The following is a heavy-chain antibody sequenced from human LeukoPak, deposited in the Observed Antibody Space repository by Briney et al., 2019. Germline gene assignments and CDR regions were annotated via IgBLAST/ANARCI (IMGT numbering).Heavy chain of an antibody. J-gene: IGHJ3*02. D-gene: IGHD2-2*01. V-gene: IGHV4-39*07. Sequence: SETLSLTCTVSGGSISSSSYYWGWIRQPPGKGLEWIGSIYYSGSTYYNPSLKSRVTISVDTSKNQFSLKLSSVTAADTAVYYCALYCSSTSCYAFDIWGQGTMVTVSS. CDR1: GGSISSSSYY. CDR3: ALYCSSTSCYAFDI. CDR2: IYYSGST.